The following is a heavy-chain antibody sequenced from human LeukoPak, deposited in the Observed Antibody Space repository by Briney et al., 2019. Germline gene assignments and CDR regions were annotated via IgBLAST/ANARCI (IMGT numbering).Heavy chain of an antibody. CDR3: ARGGGYNYASWFDY. CDR1: GFTFTNYD. Sequence: ASVKVSCKATGFTFTNYDINWVRQATGQGLEWMGWMNPNNGNTGYAQKFQGRVTMTRDTSISTAYMELRSLTSEDTAVYYCARGGGYNYASWFDYWGQGTLVTVSS. V-gene: IGHV1-8*01. J-gene: IGHJ4*02. CDR2: MNPNNGNT. D-gene: IGHD5-18*01.